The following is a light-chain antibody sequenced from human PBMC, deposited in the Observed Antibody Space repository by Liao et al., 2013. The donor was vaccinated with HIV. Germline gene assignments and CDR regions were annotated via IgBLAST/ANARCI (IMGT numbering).Light chain of an antibody. CDR3: QVWDSSSDHPV. V-gene: IGLV3-25*02. CDR1: ALPHQY. J-gene: IGLJ2*01. CDR2: KDS. Sequence: SYELTQPPSVSVSPGQTAKITCSGDALPHQYAYWYQQKSGQAPLLVIYKDSERPSGIPERFSGSNSGNTATLTISRVEAGDEADYYCQVWDSSSDHPVFGGGTKLTVL.